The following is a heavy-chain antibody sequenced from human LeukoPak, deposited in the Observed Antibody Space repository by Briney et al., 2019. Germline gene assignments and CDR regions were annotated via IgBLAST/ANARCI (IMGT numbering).Heavy chain of an antibody. CDR2: MLNRATT. Sequence: SETLSLTCTVSGDSVSSGGYDWSWIRQPPGKGLEGIGCMLNRATTSYTPSLKSRATMSVATSKNQFSLKLSSLTAADTAVYYCARGRDAYKVGYWGQGTLVTVSS. D-gene: IGHD5-24*01. V-gene: IGHV4-61*08. CDR3: ARGRDAYKVGY. J-gene: IGHJ4*02. CDR1: GDSVSSGGYD.